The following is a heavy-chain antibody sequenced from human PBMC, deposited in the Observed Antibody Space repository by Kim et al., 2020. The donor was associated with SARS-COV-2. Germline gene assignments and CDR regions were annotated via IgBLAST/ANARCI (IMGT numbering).Heavy chain of an antibody. CDR1: QFNFNSFG. V-gene: IGHV3-30*02. D-gene: IGHD3-16*01. Sequence: GGSLRLSCAASQFNFNSFGMHWVRQAPGRGLEWVAYIWYDGTNEYYADSVRGRFTISRDNSKNTLYLQMNSLRAEDTGVYFCAKNGGIEYHTSAYGGRWGLYYFDYWGQGTLVTVSS. CDR2: IWYDGTNE. J-gene: IGHJ4*02. CDR3: AKNGGIEYHTSAYGGRWGLYYFDY.